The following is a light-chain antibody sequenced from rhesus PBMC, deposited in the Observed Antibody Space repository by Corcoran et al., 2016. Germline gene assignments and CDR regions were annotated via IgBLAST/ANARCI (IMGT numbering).Light chain of an antibody. CDR3: RQRNSYPT. V-gene: IGKV1-38*01. J-gene: IGKJ4*01. CDR2: DAS. Sequence: DIQLTQSPSSLSASVGDRDTITCRASQGISSYLAWYQQKSGKAPKLLIYDASNLQSGDPSRVSGSGSGTEFTLTISSLQPKDFATYYCRQRNSYPTFDGGAKVEIK. CDR1: QGISSY.